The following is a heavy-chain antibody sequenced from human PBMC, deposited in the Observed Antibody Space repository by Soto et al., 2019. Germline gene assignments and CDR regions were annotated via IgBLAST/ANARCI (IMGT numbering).Heavy chain of an antibody. CDR1: GASISSSNW. D-gene: IGHD2-15*01. V-gene: IGHV4-4*02. Sequence: QVQLQESGAGLLKSSGTLSLTCAVSGASISSSNWWRWVRQPPGKGLEWIGGIYNSGSTNSNPSLKSRVSISVDNSKTQFSQKLSSVTAADTAVYYGARKVVVSAIVNWGQGTLVTVSS. J-gene: IGHJ4*02. CDR2: IYNSGST. CDR3: ARKVVVSAIVN.